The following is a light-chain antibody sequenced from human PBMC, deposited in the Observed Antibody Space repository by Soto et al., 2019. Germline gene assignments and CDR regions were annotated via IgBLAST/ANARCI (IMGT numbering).Light chain of an antibody. CDR2: RNN. CDR3: AAWDDSLSALV. V-gene: IGLV1-47*01. Sequence: QSVLTQPPSASGTPGQRVTISCSGSSCNIGGNYVYWYQQLPGRAPKLLIYRNNQRPSAGLYRFFGAKSGTSAAPAISGLRSEDDADYYCAAWDDSLSALVFGGGTKLTVL. CDR1: SCNIGGNY. J-gene: IGLJ2*01.